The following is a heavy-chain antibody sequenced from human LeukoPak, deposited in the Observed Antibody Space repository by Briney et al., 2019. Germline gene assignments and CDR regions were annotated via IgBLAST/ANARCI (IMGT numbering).Heavy chain of an antibody. D-gene: IGHD5-12*01. J-gene: IGHJ4*02. Sequence: PSETLSLTCTVSGGSISSYYCSWIRQPPGKGLEWIGYIYYSGRTNYNPSLKSRVTMSVDTSKNQFSLKLSSVTAADTAFYYCARGPTRYYFDYWGQGTLGTVSS. V-gene: IGHV4-59*01. CDR2: IYYSGRT. CDR1: GGSISSYY. CDR3: ARGPTRYYFDY.